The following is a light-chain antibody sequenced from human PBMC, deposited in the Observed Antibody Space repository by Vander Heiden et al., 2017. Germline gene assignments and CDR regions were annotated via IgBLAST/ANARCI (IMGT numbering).Light chain of an antibody. V-gene: IGKV4-1*01. Sequence: DIVMTQSPDSLAVSLGARATINCKSSQSVFYSSNNKNYLAWYQQKPGQPPRLLIYWASTRESGVPDRFSRSGSGTDFTLTISSLQAEDVAVYYCQHYYSPPYTFGQGTKLEIK. J-gene: IGKJ2*01. CDR3: QHYYSPPYT. CDR2: WAS. CDR1: QSVFYSSNNKNY.